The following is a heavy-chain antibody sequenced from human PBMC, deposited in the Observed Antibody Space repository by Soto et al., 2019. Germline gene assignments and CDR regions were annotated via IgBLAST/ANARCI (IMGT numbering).Heavy chain of an antibody. CDR1: GFTFGDYA. J-gene: IGHJ6*02. CDR3: TREFTIFGVVIDYGMDV. Sequence: GGSLRLSCTASGFTFGDYAMSWVRQAPGKGLEWVGFIRSKAYGGTTEYAASVKGRFTISRDDSKSIAYLQMNSLKTEDTAVYYCTREFTIFGVVIDYGMDVWGQGTTVTVSS. CDR2: IRSKAYGGTT. V-gene: IGHV3-49*04. D-gene: IGHD3-3*01.